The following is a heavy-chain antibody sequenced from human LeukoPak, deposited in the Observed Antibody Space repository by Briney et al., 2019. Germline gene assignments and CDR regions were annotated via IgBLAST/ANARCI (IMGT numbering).Heavy chain of an antibody. V-gene: IGHV3-23*01. CDR1: GFTISTYA. D-gene: IGHD5-24*01. Sequence: GGSLRLSCAASGFTISTYAMTWVRQAPGKGLEWVSSITSSGATTYYADSAKGRFTIPRDISKNTLYLQMNSLTAEDSAVYYRAKEFIAGDGHVDCDSWGQGTLVTVSS. J-gene: IGHJ4*02. CDR3: AKEFIAGDGHVDCDS. CDR2: ITSSGATT.